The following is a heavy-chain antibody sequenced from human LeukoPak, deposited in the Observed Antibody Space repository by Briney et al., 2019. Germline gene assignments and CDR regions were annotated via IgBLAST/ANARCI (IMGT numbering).Heavy chain of an antibody. D-gene: IGHD3-3*01. CDR3: ARHEQRYDFWSGYYTYYGMDV. CDR1: GFTFSSYG. CDR2: ISYDGSNK. J-gene: IGHJ6*02. V-gene: IGHV3-30*03. Sequence: GGSLRLSCAASGFTFSSYGMYWVRQAPGKGLEWVAVISYDGSNKYYADSVKGRFTISRDNSKNTLYLQMNSLRAEDTAVYYCARHEQRYDFWSGYYTYYGMDVWGQGTTVTVSS.